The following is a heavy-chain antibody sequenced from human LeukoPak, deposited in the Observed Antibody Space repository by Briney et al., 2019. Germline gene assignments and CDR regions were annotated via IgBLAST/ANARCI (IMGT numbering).Heavy chain of an antibody. J-gene: IGHJ4*02. CDR1: GYTFTSYC. Sequence: ASVKLSCKASGYTFTSYCISWVRQAPGQALEWMGWISAYNGNTNYAQKLQGRVAMTTDTSTSTAYMELRSLRSDDTAVYYCARESFGTYRVPFDYWGQGTLVTVSS. V-gene: IGHV1-18*01. CDR2: ISAYNGNT. CDR3: ARESFGTYRVPFDY. D-gene: IGHD3-10*01.